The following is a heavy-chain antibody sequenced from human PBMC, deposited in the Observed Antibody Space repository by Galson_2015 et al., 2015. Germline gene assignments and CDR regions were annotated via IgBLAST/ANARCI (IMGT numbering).Heavy chain of an antibody. J-gene: IGHJ3*02. CDR2: IWYDGSNK. V-gene: IGHV3-33*01. Sequence: SLRLSCAASGFTFSSYGMHWVRQAPGKGLEWVAVIWYDGSNKYYADSVKGRFTISRDNSKNTLYLQMNSLRAEDTAVYYCARESNYYESRGSDAFDIWGQGTMVTVSS. CDR1: GFTFSSYG. D-gene: IGHD3-22*01. CDR3: ARESNYYESRGSDAFDI.